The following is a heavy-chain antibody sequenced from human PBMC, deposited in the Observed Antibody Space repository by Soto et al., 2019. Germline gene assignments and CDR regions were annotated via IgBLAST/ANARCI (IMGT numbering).Heavy chain of an antibody. J-gene: IGHJ4*02. CDR2: IYYSGST. Sequence: SETLSLTCTVSGGSISSYYWSWIWQPPGKGLEWIGYIYYSGSTNYNPSLKSRVTISVDTSKNQFSLKLSSVTAADTAVYYCARKDYGDYAFDYWGQGTMVTVYS. V-gene: IGHV4-59*01. CDR1: GGSISSYY. CDR3: ARKDYGDYAFDY. D-gene: IGHD4-17*01.